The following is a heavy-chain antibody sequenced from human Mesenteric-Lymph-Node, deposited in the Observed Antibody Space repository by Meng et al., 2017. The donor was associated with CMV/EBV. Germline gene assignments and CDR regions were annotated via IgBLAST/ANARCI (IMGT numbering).Heavy chain of an antibody. D-gene: IGHD2-2*01. V-gene: IGHV3-30*02. CDR3: ANLPDQYCSTIRCSRDY. Sequence: GESLKISCAASGFTFGTYSMHWVRQSPGKGLEWVAFIRDDGSSKYYADSVKGRFTISRDNSKNTLYLQMNSLRPEDTAVYYCANLPDQYCSTIRCSRDYWSQGTLVTVSS. CDR1: GFTFGTYS. CDR2: IRDDGSSK. J-gene: IGHJ4*02.